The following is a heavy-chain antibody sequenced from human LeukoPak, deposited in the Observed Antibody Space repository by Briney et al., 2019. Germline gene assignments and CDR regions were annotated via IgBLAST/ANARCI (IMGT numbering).Heavy chain of an antibody. D-gene: IGHD3-10*01. CDR3: ARAVGGLLWFGELLFPGWFDP. Sequence: GASVKVSCKASGYTFTSYGISWVRQAPGQGLEWMGWISAYNGNTNYAQKLQGRVTMTTDTSTSTAYMELRSLGSDDTAVYYCARAVGGLLWFGELLFPGWFDPWGQGTLVTVSS. J-gene: IGHJ5*02. CDR1: GYTFTSYG. CDR2: ISAYNGNT. V-gene: IGHV1-18*01.